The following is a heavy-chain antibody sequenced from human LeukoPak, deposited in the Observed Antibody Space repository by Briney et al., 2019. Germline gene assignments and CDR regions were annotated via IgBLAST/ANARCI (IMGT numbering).Heavy chain of an antibody. Sequence: GGSLGLSCAASGFTFSSYWMSWVRQAPGKGLEWVAYIKQDGSEKYYVDSVKGRFIISRDNAKSSLYLQMNSLRVEDTAVYYCARGSPIFYGGNTNYFDYWGQGTLVPVSS. J-gene: IGHJ4*02. CDR1: GFTFSSYW. CDR2: IKQDGSEK. CDR3: ARGSPIFYGGNTNYFDY. V-gene: IGHV3-7*04. D-gene: IGHD4-23*01.